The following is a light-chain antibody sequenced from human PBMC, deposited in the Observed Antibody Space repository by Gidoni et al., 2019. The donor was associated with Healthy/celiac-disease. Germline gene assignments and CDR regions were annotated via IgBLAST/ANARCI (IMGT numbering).Light chain of an antibody. CDR3: SSYTSSSTRV. Sequence: QPALTPPASVSGSPGQSITISCTGTSSDVGGYHYVSWYQHHPGKAPKLMIYEVSNRPSGVPDRFSGSKSGNTASLTISGLQAEDEADYYCSSYTSSSTRVFGGGTKLTVL. J-gene: IGLJ3*02. V-gene: IGLV2-14*01. CDR2: EVS. CDR1: SSDVGGYHY.